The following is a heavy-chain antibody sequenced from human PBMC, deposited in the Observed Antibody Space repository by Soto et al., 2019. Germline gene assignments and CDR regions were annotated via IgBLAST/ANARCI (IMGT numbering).Heavy chain of an antibody. J-gene: IGHJ4*02. CDR1: GGTFNNYA. CDR3: AREVTVASYSFDF. CDR2: IIPIFNSA. D-gene: IGHD5-12*01. V-gene: IGHV1-69*13. Sequence: GASVKVSCKASGGTFNNYALSWVRQAPGQGLEWMGGIIPIFNSANYAQKFQGRVTITADDSTSTAYMVLRSLTPDDTAVYYCAREVTVASYSFDFWGQGTLVTVSS.